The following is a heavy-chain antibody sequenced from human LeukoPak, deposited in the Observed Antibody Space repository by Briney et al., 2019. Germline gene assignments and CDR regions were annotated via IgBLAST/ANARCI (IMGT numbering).Heavy chain of an antibody. J-gene: IGHJ4*02. CDR1: GITLSNYG. CDR3: SRGSGWLSVY. D-gene: IGHD6-19*01. V-gene: IGHV3-23*01. Sequence: GGSLRLSCAVSGITLSNYGMSWVRQAPGKGLEWVAGISDSGGRTNYADSVKGRFTISRDNPKNTLYLQMNSLTTEDTAVYYCSRGSGWLSVYWGQGTLVTVSS. CDR2: ISDSGGRT.